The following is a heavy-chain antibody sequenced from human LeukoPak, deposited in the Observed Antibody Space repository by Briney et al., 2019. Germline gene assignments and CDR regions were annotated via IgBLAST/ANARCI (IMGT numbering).Heavy chain of an antibody. Sequence: ASVKVSCKASGYTFTSYGISWVRQAPGQGLEWMGWISAYNGNTNYAQKLQGRVTMTTDTSTSTAYMELRSLRSDDTAVYYCARVIILPVYSSPSPDYWGQGTLVTVSS. CDR3: ARVIILPVYSSPSPDY. V-gene: IGHV1-18*01. J-gene: IGHJ4*02. CDR2: ISAYNGNT. CDR1: GYTFTSYG. D-gene: IGHD6-6*01.